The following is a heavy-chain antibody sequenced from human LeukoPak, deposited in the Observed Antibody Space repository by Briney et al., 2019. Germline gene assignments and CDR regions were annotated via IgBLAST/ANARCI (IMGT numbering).Heavy chain of an antibody. CDR2: IYYSGST. J-gene: IGHJ6*02. CDR3: ATFNMDV. V-gene: IGHV4-59*08. Sequence: PSETLSLTCTVSGVSISSYYWSWIRQPPGKGLEWIGYIYYSGSTNYNPSLKSRVTISVDTSKNQFSLKLSSVTAADTAVYYCATFNMDVWGQGTTVTVSS. CDR1: GVSISSYY.